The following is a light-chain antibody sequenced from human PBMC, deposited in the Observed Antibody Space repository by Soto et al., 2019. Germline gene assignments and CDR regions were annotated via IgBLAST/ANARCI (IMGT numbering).Light chain of an antibody. CDR2: EVL. J-gene: IGLJ1*01. CDR1: QNDVGFYDF. V-gene: IGLV2-8*01. CDR3: KSYAGSNTYV. Sequence: QSVLTQPPSASGSPGQSVTISCTGTQNDVGFYDFVSWYQNHPGKAPRLIIYEVLQRPSGVPARFSGSTSGNTASLTVSGSQAADEADYFCKSYAGSNTYVFGSGTKLTGL.